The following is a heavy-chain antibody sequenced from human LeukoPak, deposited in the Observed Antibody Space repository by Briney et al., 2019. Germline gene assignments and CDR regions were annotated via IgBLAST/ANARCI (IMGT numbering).Heavy chain of an antibody. Sequence: KNGEALKISCKSSGYSFTSYWITWVRQMPGKGLEWMVKIDPGDSYTNYSPSFQGHVTISVDKSISTAYLQWSSLNASDNAMYYCARRFDYGRFDYWAQGTLVSVSS. D-gene: IGHD5-12*01. CDR1: GYSFTSYW. CDR2: IDPGDSYT. J-gene: IGHJ4*02. V-gene: IGHV5-10-1*01. CDR3: ARRFDYGRFDY.